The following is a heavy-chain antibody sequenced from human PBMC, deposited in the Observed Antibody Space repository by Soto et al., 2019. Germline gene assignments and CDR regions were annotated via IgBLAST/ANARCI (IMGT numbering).Heavy chain of an antibody. J-gene: IGHJ5*02. Sequence: EVQLLESGGGLVQPGGSLRLSCAASGFSFSSYAMSWVRQAPGKGLEWVSGISGSGGSTNYADSVKGRFTISRDNSKNTLYLQMNSLGAEDTAVYYCAKETSGKYLYNWFDPWGQGTLVTVSS. CDR1: GFSFSSYA. V-gene: IGHV3-23*01. CDR2: ISGSGGST. D-gene: IGHD1-26*01. CDR3: AKETSGKYLYNWFDP.